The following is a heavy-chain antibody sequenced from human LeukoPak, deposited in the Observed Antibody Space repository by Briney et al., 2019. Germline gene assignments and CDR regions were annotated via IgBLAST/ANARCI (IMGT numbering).Heavy chain of an antibody. Sequence: SETLSLTCTVSCGSISSSSYYWGWIRQPPGKGLEWIGSIYYSGSTYYNPPLKSRVTISVDTSKNQFSLKLSSVTAADTAVYYCARRNTYGSGSYYNIWGQGTLVTVSS. CDR1: CGSISSSSYY. V-gene: IGHV4-39*01. CDR3: ARRNTYGSGSYYNI. D-gene: IGHD3-10*01. CDR2: IYYSGST. J-gene: IGHJ4*02.